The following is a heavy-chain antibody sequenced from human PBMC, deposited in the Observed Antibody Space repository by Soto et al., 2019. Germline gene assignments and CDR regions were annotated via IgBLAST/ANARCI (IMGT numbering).Heavy chain of an antibody. Sequence: QVQLQESGPGLVKPSQTVSLTCTVSGDSITSGGHYWSWIRQHPGKGLEWIGYIYFSGDANYNPSLRSRVSLSIDMSEYQFSLTLTSVTAADTAIYFCARTNYYASSGDYVGLDYWGQGILVTVSS. J-gene: IGHJ4*02. D-gene: IGHD3-22*01. V-gene: IGHV4-31*03. CDR3: ARTNYYASSGDYVGLDY. CDR2: IYFSGDA. CDR1: GDSITSGGHY.